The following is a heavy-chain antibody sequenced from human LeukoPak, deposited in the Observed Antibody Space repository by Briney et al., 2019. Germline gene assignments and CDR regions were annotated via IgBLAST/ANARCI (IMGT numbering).Heavy chain of an antibody. J-gene: IGHJ4*02. D-gene: IGHD3-10*01. CDR2: INHSGST. Sequence: SETLSLTCAVYGGSFSGYYWSWIRQPPGKGLEWIGEINHSGSTNYNPSLKSRVTISVDTSKNQFSLKLSSVTAADTAVYYCARGPRNYYGSGSHRGPPFDYWGQGTLVTVSS. V-gene: IGHV4-34*01. CDR1: GGSFSGYY. CDR3: ARGPRNYYGSGSHRGPPFDY.